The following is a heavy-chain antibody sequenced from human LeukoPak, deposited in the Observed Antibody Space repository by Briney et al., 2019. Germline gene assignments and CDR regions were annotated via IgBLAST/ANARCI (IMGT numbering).Heavy chain of an antibody. D-gene: IGHD3-10*01. CDR1: GAPFSGYF. CDR3: ARRYYYNLGSFPFDF. CDR2: IHNSGTT. Sequence: SETLSLTCAVSGAPFSGYFWSWIPQSSGKGLDWIGEIHNSGTTNYNPSLNSRVTISEDTSKNQFYLNLSSVTAADTAVCYCARRYYYNLGSFPFDFWGQGTLVTVSS. V-gene: IGHV4-34*01. J-gene: IGHJ4*02.